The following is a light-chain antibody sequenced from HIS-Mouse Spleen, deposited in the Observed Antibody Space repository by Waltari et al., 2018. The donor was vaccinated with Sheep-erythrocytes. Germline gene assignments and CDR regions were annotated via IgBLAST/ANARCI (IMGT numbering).Light chain of an antibody. Sequence: QSALTQPRSVSGSPGQSVTISCTGTSSDVGGYNYVSWYQQHPGKAPKLMIYDVSKRPSGGPDRVSGSKSGNTASLTISGLQAEDEADYYCCSYAGSYTFWVFGGGTKLTVL. J-gene: IGLJ3*02. CDR1: SSDVGGYNY. V-gene: IGLV2-11*01. CDR3: CSYAGSYTFWV. CDR2: DVS.